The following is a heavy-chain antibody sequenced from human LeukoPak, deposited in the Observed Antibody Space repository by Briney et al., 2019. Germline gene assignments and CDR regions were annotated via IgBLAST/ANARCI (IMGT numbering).Heavy chain of an antibody. D-gene: IGHD4-17*01. CDR3: ARDALYPTATTNGGLGY. CDR2: IWYDGSNK. V-gene: IGHV3-33*01. CDR1: GFTFSRYG. J-gene: IGHJ4*02. Sequence: PGGSLRLSCAASGFTFSRYGMHWVRPAPGKGLEWVAVIWYDGSNKYYADSVKGRFTISRDNSKNTLYLQMNSLRAEDTAVYYCARDALYPTATTNGGLGYWGQGTLVTVSS.